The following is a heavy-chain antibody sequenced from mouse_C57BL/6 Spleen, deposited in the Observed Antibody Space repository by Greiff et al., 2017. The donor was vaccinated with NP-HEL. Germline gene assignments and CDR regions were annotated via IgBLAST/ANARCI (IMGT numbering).Heavy chain of an antibody. CDR1: GYTFTDYY. Sequence: EVQLQQSGPVLVKPGASVKMSCKASGYTFTDYYMNWVKQSHGKSLEWIGVINPYNGGTSYNQKFKGKATLTVDKSSSTAYMELNSLTSEDSAVYYCARRSYAWDGYYFDYGGQGTTLTVSS. V-gene: IGHV1-19*01. CDR3: ARRSYAWDGYYFDY. CDR2: INPYNGGT. J-gene: IGHJ2*01. D-gene: IGHD4-1*01.